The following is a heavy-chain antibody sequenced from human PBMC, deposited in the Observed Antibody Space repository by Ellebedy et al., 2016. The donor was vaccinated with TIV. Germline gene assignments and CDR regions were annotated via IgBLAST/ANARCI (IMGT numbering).Heavy chain of an antibody. D-gene: IGHD2-21*02. CDR2: IYYSGST. J-gene: IGHJ4*02. CDR1: GGSISSYY. CDR3: ASSSVVVTARFFDY. V-gene: IGHV4-59*12. Sequence: GSLRLSXTVSGGSISSYYWSWIRQPPGKGLEWIGYIYYSGSTNYNPSLKSRVTISVDTSKNQFSLKLSSVTAADTAVYYCASSSVVVTARFFDYWGQGTLVTVSS.